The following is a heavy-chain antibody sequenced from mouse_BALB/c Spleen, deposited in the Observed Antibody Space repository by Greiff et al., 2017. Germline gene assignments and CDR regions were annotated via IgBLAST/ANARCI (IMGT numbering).Heavy chain of an antibody. CDR3: ARALIYYYEGFAY. Sequence: QVQLKESGPGLVAPSQSLSITCTVSGFSLTSYGVHWVRQPPGKGLEWLGVIWAGGSTNYNSALMSRLSISKDNSKSQVFLKMNSLQTDDTAMYYCARALIYYYEGFAYWGQGTLVTVSA. V-gene: IGHV2-9*02. CDR2: IWAGGST. D-gene: IGHD1-1*01. J-gene: IGHJ3*01. CDR1: GFSLTSYG.